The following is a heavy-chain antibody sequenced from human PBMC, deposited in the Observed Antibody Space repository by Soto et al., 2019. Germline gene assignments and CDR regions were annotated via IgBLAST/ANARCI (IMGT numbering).Heavy chain of an antibody. Sequence: PSETQSLTSAADYGSCSGYDGSWIRQPPGKGLEWIGEINHSGSTNYNPSLKSRVTMSVDTSKNQFSLKLSSVTAADTAVYYCARTSRFDCWGQGTLVTVS. CDR3: ARTSRFDC. D-gene: IGHD6-6*01. CDR1: YGSCSGYD. CDR2: INHSGST. V-gene: IGHV4-34*01. J-gene: IGHJ4*02.